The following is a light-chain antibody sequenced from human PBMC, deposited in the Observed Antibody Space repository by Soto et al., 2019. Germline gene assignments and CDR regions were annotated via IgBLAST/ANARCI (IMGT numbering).Light chain of an antibody. V-gene: IGKV2-30*02. Sequence: IVLTQSPLSLPVTLGQPASISCRSSQSLVHSDGNTYLNWFQQRPGQSPRRLIYKASNRDSGVPDRFSGSGSGTDFTLSISRVEADDVGVYYCMQGITFTFGQGTKVDSK. CDR1: QSLVHSDGNTY. CDR2: KAS. J-gene: IGKJ1*01. CDR3: MQGITFT.